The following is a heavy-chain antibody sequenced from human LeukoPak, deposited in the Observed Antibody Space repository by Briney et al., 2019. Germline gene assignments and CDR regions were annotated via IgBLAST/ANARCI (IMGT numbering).Heavy chain of an antibody. J-gene: IGHJ4*02. CDR2: IKQDGSEK. V-gene: IGHV3-7*01. CDR3: ARGGGRWKYQLLYHFDY. CDR1: GFTFSTYA. Sequence: GGSLRLSCAASGFTFSTYAMSWVRQAPGKGLEWVANIKQDGSEKYYVDSVKGRFTISRDNAKNSLYLQMNSLRAEDTAVYYCARGGGRWKYQLLYHFDYWGQGTLVTVSS. D-gene: IGHD2-2*02.